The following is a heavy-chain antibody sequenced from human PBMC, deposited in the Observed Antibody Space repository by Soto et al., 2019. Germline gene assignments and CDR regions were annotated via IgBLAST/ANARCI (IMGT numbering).Heavy chain of an antibody. J-gene: IGHJ4*02. CDR2: ISSSGGST. V-gene: IGHV3-23*01. CDR3: AKVRRDGYNYDPYYFDY. D-gene: IGHD5-12*01. CDR1: GFTFTSYA. Sequence: GGSLRLSCAASGFTFTSYAMSWVRQAPGKGLEWVSAISSSGGSTYYADSVKGQFTISRDNSKNTLYLQMNSLRAEDTAVYYCAKVRRDGYNYDPYYFDYWGQGTLVTVSS.